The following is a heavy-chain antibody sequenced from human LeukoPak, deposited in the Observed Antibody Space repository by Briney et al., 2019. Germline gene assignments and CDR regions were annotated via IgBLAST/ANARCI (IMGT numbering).Heavy chain of an antibody. CDR3: AKGMALWFGELRGPRGFDY. D-gene: IGHD3-10*01. J-gene: IGHJ4*02. V-gene: IGHV3-23*01. CDR2: ISGSGGST. Sequence: GGSLRLSCAASGFTFSSYAMSWVRQAPGKGLEWVSAISGSGGSTYYADSVKGRFTISRDNSKNTLCLQMNSLRAEDTAVYYCAKGMALWFGELRGPRGFDYWGQGTLVTVSS. CDR1: GFTFSSYA.